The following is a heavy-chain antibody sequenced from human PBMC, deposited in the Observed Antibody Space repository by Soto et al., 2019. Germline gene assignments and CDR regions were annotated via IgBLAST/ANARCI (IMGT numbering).Heavy chain of an antibody. CDR2: IWYDGSNK. D-gene: IGHD5-12*01. Sequence: GGSLRLSCAASGFTFSSYGMHWVRQAPGKGLEWVAVIWYDGSNKYYADSVKGRFTISRDNSKNTLYLQMNSLRAEDTAVYYCERDGAYGGRVGYYYYYGMDVWGQGTTVTVSS. CDR3: ERDGAYGGRVGYYYYYGMDV. CDR1: GFTFSSYG. V-gene: IGHV3-33*01. J-gene: IGHJ6*02.